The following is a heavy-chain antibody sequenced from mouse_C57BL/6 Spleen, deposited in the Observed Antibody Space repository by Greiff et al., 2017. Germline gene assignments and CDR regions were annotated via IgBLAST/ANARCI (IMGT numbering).Heavy chain of an antibody. CDR3: AGDSDV. V-gene: IGHV1-55*01. CDR1: GYTFTSYW. CDR2: IYPGSGST. J-gene: IGHJ1*03. Sequence: QVQLQQPGAELVKPGASVKMSCKASGYTFTSYWITWVKQRPGQGLEWIGDIYPGSGSTNYNEKFKSKATLTVDTSPSTAYMELSGLTSEDSAVYYCAGDSDVWGTGATVTASS.